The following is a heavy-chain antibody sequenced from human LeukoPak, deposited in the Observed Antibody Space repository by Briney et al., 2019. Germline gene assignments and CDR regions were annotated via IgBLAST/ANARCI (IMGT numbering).Heavy chain of an antibody. J-gene: IGHJ4*02. CDR1: GFTFSSYW. Sequence: GGSLRLSCAASGFTFSSYWMHWVRQAPGKGLVWVSRINSDGSSTIYADSVKGRFTISRDNAKNTLYLQMNSLRADDTAVYYCARDDTSSGYYEFGYWGQGTLVTVSS. D-gene: IGHD6-19*01. V-gene: IGHV3-74*01. CDR3: ARDDTSSGYYEFGY. CDR2: INSDGSST.